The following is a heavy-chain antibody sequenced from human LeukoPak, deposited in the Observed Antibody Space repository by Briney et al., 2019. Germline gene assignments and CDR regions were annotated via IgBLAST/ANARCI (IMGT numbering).Heavy chain of an antibody. CDR2: IYPGDSGT. Sequence: GESLKISCKGSGYSFTSYWIGWVRQMPGKGLEWMGIIYPGDSGTRYSPSFQGQVTISADKSISTAYLQWSSLKASDTAMYYCARHEILNDSGSYFSLWGQGPLVTVSS. V-gene: IGHV5-51*01. J-gene: IGHJ4*02. CDR3: ARHEILNDSGSYFSL. D-gene: IGHD3-10*01. CDR1: GYSFTSYW.